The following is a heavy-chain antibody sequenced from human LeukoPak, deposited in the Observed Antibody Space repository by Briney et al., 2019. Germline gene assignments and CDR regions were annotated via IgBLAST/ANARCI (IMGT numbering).Heavy chain of an antibody. CDR3: AKVHGYYDILTGYMAFDI. Sequence: GGSLRLSCAASGFTFSSYAMSWVRQAPGKGLEWVSAISGSGGSTYYADSVKGRFTTSRDNSKNTLYLQMNSLRAEDTAVYYCAKVHGYYDILTGYMAFDIWGQGTMVTVSS. CDR2: ISGSGGST. V-gene: IGHV3-23*01. D-gene: IGHD3-9*01. CDR1: GFTFSSYA. J-gene: IGHJ3*02.